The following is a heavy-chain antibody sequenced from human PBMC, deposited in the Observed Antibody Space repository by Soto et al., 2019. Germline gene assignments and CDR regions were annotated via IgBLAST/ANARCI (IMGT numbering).Heavy chain of an antibody. J-gene: IGHJ4*02. V-gene: IGHV3-23*01. Sequence: RLSCAASGFTFSSYAMSWVRQAPGKGLEWVSAISGSGGSTYYADSVKGRFTISRDNSKNTLYLQMNSLRAEDTAVYYCAKGVIAAAGTGMFDYWGQGTLVTVSS. CDR3: AKGVIAAAGTGMFDY. CDR2: ISGSGGST. D-gene: IGHD6-13*01. CDR1: GFTFSSYA.